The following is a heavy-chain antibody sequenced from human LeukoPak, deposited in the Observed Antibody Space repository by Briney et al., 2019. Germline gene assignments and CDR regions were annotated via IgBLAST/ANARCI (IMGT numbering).Heavy chain of an antibody. J-gene: IGHJ6*02. V-gene: IGHV3-7*01. Sequence: GGSLRLSCAASGYTFSSYWMSWVRQAPGKGLEGVANIKQDGREKYYEDSVKGRFTISRDNAKNSLCLQMNSLRAEDTAVYYCARAFSSNFHYGMDVWGQGTTVTDCS. CDR2: IKQDGREK. CDR1: GYTFSSYW. CDR3: ARAFSSNFHYGMDV. D-gene: IGHD6-6*01.